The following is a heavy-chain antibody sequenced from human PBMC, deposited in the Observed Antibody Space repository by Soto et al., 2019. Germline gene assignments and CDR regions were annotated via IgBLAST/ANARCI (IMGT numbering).Heavy chain of an antibody. CDR3: TSAVSATRASGLDV. CDR2: SKNKANSYTT. V-gene: IGHV3-72*01. D-gene: IGHD2-15*01. J-gene: IGHJ6*02. Sequence: EVQLVASGGGLVQPGGSLRLSCAASGFIFSDHYMDWVRQAPGKGLEWLGRSKNKANSYTTDYAASVKGRFTVSRDDSKNSLYLQMNSLKTEDTAVYYCTSAVSATRASGLDVWGQRTTVTVSS. CDR1: GFIFSDHY.